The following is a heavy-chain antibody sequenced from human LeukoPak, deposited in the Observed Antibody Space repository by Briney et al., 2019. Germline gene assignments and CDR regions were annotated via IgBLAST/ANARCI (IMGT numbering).Heavy chain of an antibody. CDR3: ARRTTYIGWRPSESPSCFDY. Sequence: GASVKVSCKASGYTFTGYYMHWVRQAPGQGLEWMGWINPNSGGTNYAQKFQGRVTMTRDTSISTAYMELSRLRSDDTAVYYCARRTTYIGWRPSESPSCFDYWGQGTLVTVSS. D-gene: IGHD2-21*02. CDR2: INPNSGGT. J-gene: IGHJ4*02. V-gene: IGHV1-2*02. CDR1: GYTFTGYY.